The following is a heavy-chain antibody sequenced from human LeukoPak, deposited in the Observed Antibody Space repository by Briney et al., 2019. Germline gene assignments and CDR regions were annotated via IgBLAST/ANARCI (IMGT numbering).Heavy chain of an antibody. Sequence: SQTLSLTCAISGDSFSDNSAAWNWVRQSPSRGLEWLGRTYYRSKWSSEYALSVKSRININPDTSKNQFSLQLNSVTPEDTAVYYCARGSTTSPRSIDFGGQGALVTVSS. CDR1: GDSFSDNSAA. V-gene: IGHV6-1*01. J-gene: IGHJ4*02. D-gene: IGHD4-11*01. CDR3: ARGSTTSPRSIDF. CDR2: TYYRSKWSS.